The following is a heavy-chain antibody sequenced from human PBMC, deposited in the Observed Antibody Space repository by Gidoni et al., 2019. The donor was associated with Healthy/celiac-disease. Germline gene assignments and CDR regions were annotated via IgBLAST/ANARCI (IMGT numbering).Heavy chain of an antibody. V-gene: IGHV3-23*01. CDR3: AKDQVFEAVAGTGFDY. Sequence: EVQLLESGGGLVQPGGSLRLSCAASGFTFSSYAMRWVRQAPGKGLEWVSAISGSGGSTYYADSVKGRFTISRDNSKNTLYLQMNSLRAEDTAVYYCAKDQVFEAVAGTGFDYWGQGTLVTVSS. D-gene: IGHD6-19*01. CDR1: GFTFSSYA. CDR2: ISGSGGST. J-gene: IGHJ4*02.